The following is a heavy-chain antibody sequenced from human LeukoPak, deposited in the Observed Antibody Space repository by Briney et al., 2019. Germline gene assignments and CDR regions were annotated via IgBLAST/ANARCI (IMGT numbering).Heavy chain of an antibody. J-gene: IGHJ6*03. V-gene: IGHV3-11*04. Sequence: GGSLRLSCAASGFNFSDYYMSWVRQGPGRGLEWISFFSSGDTNIKYADSVKGRFTISRDNAKNSLYLQMNSLRAEDTAVYFCAREIHSTGYYYAGGYMDVWGEGTTVTVSS. CDR2: FSSGDTNI. D-gene: IGHD3-22*01. CDR3: AREIHSTGYYYAGGYMDV. CDR1: GFNFSDYY.